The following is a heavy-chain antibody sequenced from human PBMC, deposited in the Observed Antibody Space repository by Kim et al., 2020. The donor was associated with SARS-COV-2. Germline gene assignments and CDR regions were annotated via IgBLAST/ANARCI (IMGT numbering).Heavy chain of an antibody. J-gene: IGHJ6*03. CDR2: ISGSGGST. Sequence: GGSLRLSCAASGFTFSSYAMSWVRQAPGKGLEWVSAISGSGGSTYYADSVKGRFTISRDNSKNPLYLQMNSLRAVDTAVYYCAKGSPHLYPRYMDVWGKGTTVTVSS. CDR3: AKGSPHLYPRYMDV. CDR1: GFTFSSYA. V-gene: IGHV3-23*01.